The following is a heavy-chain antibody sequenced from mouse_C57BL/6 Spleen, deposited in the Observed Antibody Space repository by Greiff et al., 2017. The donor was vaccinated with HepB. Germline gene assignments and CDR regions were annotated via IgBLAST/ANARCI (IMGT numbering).Heavy chain of an antibody. CDR1: GFTFSDYY. Sequence: EVKLVESEGGLVQPGSSMKLSCTASGFTFSDYYMAWVRQVPEKGLEWVANINYDGSSTYYLDSLKSRFIISRDNAKNILYLQMSSLKSEDTATYYCARELNYYGSSFFVYWGQGTTLTVSS. V-gene: IGHV5-16*01. CDR2: INYDGSST. CDR3: ARELNYYGSSFFVY. D-gene: IGHD1-1*01. J-gene: IGHJ2*01.